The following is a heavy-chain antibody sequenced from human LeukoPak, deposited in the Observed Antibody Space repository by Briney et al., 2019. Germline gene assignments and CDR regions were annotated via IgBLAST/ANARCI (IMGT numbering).Heavy chain of an antibody. CDR1: GGSISSYY. D-gene: IGHD3-10*01. Sequence: SETLSLTCTVSGGSISSYYWSWIRQPPGKGLEWIGYIYYSGSTNYNPSLKSRVTISVDTSKNQFSLKLSSVIAADTAVYYCARGKVWFGEFSGMDVWGQGTTVTVSS. J-gene: IGHJ6*02. CDR3: ARGKVWFGEFSGMDV. CDR2: IYYSGST. V-gene: IGHV4-59*01.